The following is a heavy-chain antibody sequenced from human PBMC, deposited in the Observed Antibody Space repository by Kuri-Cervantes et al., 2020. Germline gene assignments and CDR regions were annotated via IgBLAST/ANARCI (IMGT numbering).Heavy chain of an antibody. CDR2: IYYSGST. J-gene: IGHJ4*02. Sequence: SETLSLTCTVSGGSISSYYWSWIRQPPGKGLEWIGYIYYSGSTNYNPSLKSRVTISVDTSKNQFSLKLNSVTAXDTAVYYCAXXVEAYFGSWGQGTLVTVSS. CDR3: AXXVEAYFGS. V-gene: IGHV4-59*12. CDR1: GGSISSYY.